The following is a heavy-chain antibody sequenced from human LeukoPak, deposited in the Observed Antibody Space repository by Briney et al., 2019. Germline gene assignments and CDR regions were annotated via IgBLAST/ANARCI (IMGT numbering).Heavy chain of an antibody. D-gene: IGHD1-26*01. V-gene: IGHV3-15*01. CDR2: IKSKTDGGTT. J-gene: IGHJ6*03. Sequence: GGSLRLSCAASGFTFSNAWMSWVRQAPGKGLEWVGRIKSKTDGGTTDYAAPVKGRFTISRDDSKNTLYLQMNSLKTEDTAVYYCTTVWWELVSYYYYYYMDVWGKGTTVTVSS. CDR1: GFTFSNAW. CDR3: TTVWWELVSYYYYYYMDV.